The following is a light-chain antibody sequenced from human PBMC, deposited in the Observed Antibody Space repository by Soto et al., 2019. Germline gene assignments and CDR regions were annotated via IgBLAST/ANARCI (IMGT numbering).Light chain of an antibody. CDR1: SSDVGGYNY. V-gene: IGLV2-14*01. Sequence: QSALTQPASVSGSPGQSIAISCTGTSSDVGGYNYVSWYQQHPGKAPKLMLYDVSNWPSGVSSRFSGSKSGNTASLTISGLQAEDEADYYCNSYTSSSTYVFGTGTKLTVL. CDR3: NSYTSSSTYV. CDR2: DVS. J-gene: IGLJ1*01.